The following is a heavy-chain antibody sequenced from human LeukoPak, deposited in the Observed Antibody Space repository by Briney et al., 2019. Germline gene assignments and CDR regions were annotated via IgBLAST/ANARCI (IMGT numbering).Heavy chain of an antibody. Sequence: SGGSLRLSCAASGFTFSAYWMSWVRQAPGKGLEWVANIKQDGSEKSFVDSVEGRFTISRDNAKNSVYLQMNSLRTEDTAVYYCARERLGGFDYWGQGTLVTVSS. J-gene: IGHJ4*02. CDR2: IKQDGSEK. CDR3: ARERLGGFDY. CDR1: GFTFSAYW. D-gene: IGHD3-16*01. V-gene: IGHV3-7*01.